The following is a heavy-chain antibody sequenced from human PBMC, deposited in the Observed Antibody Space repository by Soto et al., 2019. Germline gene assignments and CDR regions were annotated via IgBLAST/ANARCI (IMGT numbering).Heavy chain of an antibody. Sequence: SETLSLTCAISGDSVSSNSAAWNWIRQSPSRGLEWLGRTYYRSKWYNDYAASVKSRITINPDTSKNQFSLQLNSVTPEDTAVYYCARTPGIAVAGGVDYWGQGTLVTVSS. CDR1: GDSVSSNSAA. CDR3: ARTPGIAVAGGVDY. V-gene: IGHV6-1*01. J-gene: IGHJ4*02. CDR2: TYYRSKWYN. D-gene: IGHD6-19*01.